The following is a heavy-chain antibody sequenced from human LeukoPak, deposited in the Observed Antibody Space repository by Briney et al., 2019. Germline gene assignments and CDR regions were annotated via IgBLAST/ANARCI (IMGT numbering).Heavy chain of an antibody. D-gene: IGHD4-17*01. CDR1: GGSFSGYY. Sequence: SETLSLTCAAYGGSFSGYYWSWIRQPPGKGLEWIGEINHSGSTNYNPSLKSRVTISVDTSKNQFSLKLSSVTAADTAVYYCARGRDGDYGNWFDPWGQGTLVTVSS. CDR3: ARGRDGDYGNWFDP. V-gene: IGHV4-34*01. J-gene: IGHJ5*02. CDR2: INHSGST.